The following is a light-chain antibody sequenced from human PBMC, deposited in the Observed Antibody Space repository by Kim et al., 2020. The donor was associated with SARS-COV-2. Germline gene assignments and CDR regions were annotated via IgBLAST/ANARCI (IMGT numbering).Light chain of an antibody. CDR2: DKN. CDR3: GTWDSSRSAVV. V-gene: IGLV1-51*01. Sequence: GKNVTISCSGSSSNNGNNYVAWYQQLPGTAPKLLIYDKNKRPSGIPDRFSGSKSGPSATLGITGLQTGDEADYYCGTWDSSRSAVVFGGGTQLTVL. CDR1: SSNNGNNY. J-gene: IGLJ2*01.